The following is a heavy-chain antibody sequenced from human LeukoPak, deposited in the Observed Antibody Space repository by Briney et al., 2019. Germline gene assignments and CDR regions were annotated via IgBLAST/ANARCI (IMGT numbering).Heavy chain of an antibody. V-gene: IGHV4-34*01. Sequence: PSETLSLTCAVYGGSFSDYYWSWIRQPPGKGLEWIGEINHSGSTNYNPSLKSRVTISADTSKNQFSLKLSSVTAADTAVYYCARGRKWLRLGYFDYWGQGTLVTVSS. D-gene: IGHD5-12*01. CDR3: ARGRKWLRLGYFDY. CDR2: INHSGST. CDR1: GGSFSDYY. J-gene: IGHJ4*02.